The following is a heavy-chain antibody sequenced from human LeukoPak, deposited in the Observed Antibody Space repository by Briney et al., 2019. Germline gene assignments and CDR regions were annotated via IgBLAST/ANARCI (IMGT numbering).Heavy chain of an antibody. CDR1: GFTFSSYS. Sequence: GGSLRLSCTASGFTFSSYSMNWVRQAPGEGLEWVSSISSSSSYIYYADSVKGRFTISRDNAKNSLYLQMNSLRAEDTAVYYCARMTTATSFDYWGQGTLVTVSS. CDR3: ARMTTATSFDY. V-gene: IGHV3-21*01. J-gene: IGHJ4*02. D-gene: IGHD4-17*01. CDR2: ISSSSSYI.